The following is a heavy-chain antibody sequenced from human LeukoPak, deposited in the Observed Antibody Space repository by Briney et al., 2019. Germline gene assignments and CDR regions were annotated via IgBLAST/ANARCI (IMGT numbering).Heavy chain of an antibody. D-gene: IGHD3-10*01. Sequence: SETLSLTCTVSGYSISSGYYWSWIRQPPGKGLEWIGEINHSGSTNYNPSLKSRVTISVDTSKNQFSLKLSSVTAADTAVYYCARHPTLTMVRGVVRWFDPWGQGTLVTVSS. J-gene: IGHJ5*02. CDR1: GYSISSGYY. V-gene: IGHV4-38-2*02. CDR2: INHSGST. CDR3: ARHPTLTMVRGVVRWFDP.